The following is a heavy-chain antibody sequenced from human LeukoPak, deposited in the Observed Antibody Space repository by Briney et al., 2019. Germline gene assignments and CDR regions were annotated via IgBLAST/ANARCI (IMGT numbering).Heavy chain of an antibody. J-gene: IGHJ6*04. CDR2: IIPIFGTA. CDR1: GGTFSSYA. D-gene: IGHD4-17*01. Sequence: SVKVSCKASGGTFSSYAISWVPQAPGQGLEWMGGIIPIFGTANYAQKFQGRVTITADKSTSTAYMELSSLRSEDTAVYYCAREGGYDYGEDYYYGMDVWGKGTTVTVSS. CDR3: AREGGYDYGEDYYYGMDV. V-gene: IGHV1-69*06.